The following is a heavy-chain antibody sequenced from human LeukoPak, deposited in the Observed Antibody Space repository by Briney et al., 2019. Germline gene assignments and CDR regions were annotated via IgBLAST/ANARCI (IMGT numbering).Heavy chain of an antibody. CDR1: GDSFTTYA. D-gene: IGHD6-19*01. J-gene: IGHJ4*02. V-gene: IGHV1-18*01. CDR3: ARGPHHFDRGWSGSGY. Sequence: GASVKVSCKASGDSFTTYAFSWVRQAPGQGLEWMGWISAYSGNTNYAQKFQGRVTMTTDTSTSTAYLELRSLTSDHTAVYSCARGPHHFDRGWSGSGYWGQGTLVTVSS. CDR2: ISAYSGNT.